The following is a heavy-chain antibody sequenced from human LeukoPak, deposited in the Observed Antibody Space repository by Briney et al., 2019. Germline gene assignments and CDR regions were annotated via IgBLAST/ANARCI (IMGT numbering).Heavy chain of an antibody. V-gene: IGHV4-39*01. J-gene: IGHJ3*02. CDR1: GGSISSSSYY. Sequence: SETLSLTCTVSGGSISSSSYYWGWIRQPPGKGLEWIGAIYYSGSTYYNPSLKSRVTISVDTSKNQFSLKLSSVTAADTAVYYCARLRRRDDAFDIWGQGTMVTVSS. CDR2: IYYSGST. CDR3: ARLRRRDDAFDI.